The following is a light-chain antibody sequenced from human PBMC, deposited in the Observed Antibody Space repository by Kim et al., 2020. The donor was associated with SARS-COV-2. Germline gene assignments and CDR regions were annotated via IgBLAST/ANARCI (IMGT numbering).Light chain of an antibody. CDR3: QHFGRSLYT. J-gene: IGKJ2*01. CDR1: QSVRNTY. V-gene: IGKV3-20*01. CDR2: GAS. Sequence: EIVLTQSPGTLSLSPGERATLSCRASQSVRNTYLAWYQQKPGQAPRLLIHGASSRATGIPDRFSGSGSGTDFTLTISRLEPEDVAVYYCQHFGRSLYTFGQGTKLEI.